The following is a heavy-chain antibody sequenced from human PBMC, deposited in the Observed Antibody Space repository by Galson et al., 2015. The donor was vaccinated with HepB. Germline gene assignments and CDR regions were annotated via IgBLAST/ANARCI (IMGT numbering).Heavy chain of an antibody. V-gene: IGHV3-30*04. CDR3: ARGQGAYYQPNFVY. CDR1: GFTFSSYA. Sequence: SLRLSCAASGFTFSSYAMHWVRQAPGKGLEWVAVISYDGSNKYYADSVKGRFTISRDNSKNTLYLQMNSLRAEDTAVYYCARGQGAYYQPNFVYWGQGTLVTVSS. J-gene: IGHJ4*02. CDR2: ISYDGSNK. D-gene: IGHD3-22*01.